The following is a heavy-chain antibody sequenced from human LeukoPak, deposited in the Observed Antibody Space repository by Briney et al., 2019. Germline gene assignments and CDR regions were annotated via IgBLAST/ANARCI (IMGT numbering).Heavy chain of an antibody. Sequence: GSLRLSCAASGFTFSSYAMSWVRQAPGKGLEWVSAISGSGGSTYYADSVKGRFTISRDNSKNTLYLQMNSLRAEDTAVYYCAKGGYCSGGSCEPHAFDIWGQGTMVTVSS. CDR1: GFTFSSYA. D-gene: IGHD2-15*01. V-gene: IGHV3-23*01. CDR2: ISGSGGST. J-gene: IGHJ3*02. CDR3: AKGGYCSGGSCEPHAFDI.